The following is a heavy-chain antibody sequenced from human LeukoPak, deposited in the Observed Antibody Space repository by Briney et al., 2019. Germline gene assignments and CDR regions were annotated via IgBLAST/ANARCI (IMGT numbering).Heavy chain of an antibody. J-gene: IGHJ4*02. CDR3: ASFYDSTGRDY. D-gene: IGHD3-22*01. CDR1: GFTFGGYE. V-gene: IGHV3-48*03. Sequence: GGSLRLSCAASGFTFGGYEMNWVRQAPGKGLEWVSYISSSGSTINYADSVKGRFTISRDNARNSLYLQMSSLRAEDTAVYYCASFYDSTGRDYWGQGTLVTVSS. CDR2: ISSSGSTI.